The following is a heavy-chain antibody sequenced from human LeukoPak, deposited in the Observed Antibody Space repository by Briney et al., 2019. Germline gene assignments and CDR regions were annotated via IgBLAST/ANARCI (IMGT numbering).Heavy chain of an antibody. V-gene: IGHV3-66*01. Sequence: GGSLRLSCAASGFTFDDYGMNWVRQAPGKGLEWVSVIYSGGSTYYADSVKGRFTISRDNSKNTLYLQMNSLRAEDTAVYYCAKVAEVGATGYYYYMDVWGKGTTVTISS. CDR1: GFTFDDYG. CDR3: AKVAEVGATGYYYYMDV. D-gene: IGHD1-26*01. CDR2: IYSGGST. J-gene: IGHJ6*03.